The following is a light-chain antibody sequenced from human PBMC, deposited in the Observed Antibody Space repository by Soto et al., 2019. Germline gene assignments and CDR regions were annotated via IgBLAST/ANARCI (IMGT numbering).Light chain of an antibody. CDR3: QQASSLPLT. V-gene: IGKV1-12*01. CDR2: TGS. CDR1: QGISNW. J-gene: IGKJ4*01. Sequence: DIQMTQSPSSVSASVGDRVSITCRSSQGISNWLAWYQQKPGRAPKLLIYTGSSLESGVPSRFSGTGSGTDFTLTISSLQPEDVATYYCQQASSLPLTFGGGTKVEIK.